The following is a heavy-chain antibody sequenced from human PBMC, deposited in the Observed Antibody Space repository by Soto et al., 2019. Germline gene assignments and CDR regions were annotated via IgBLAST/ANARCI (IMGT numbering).Heavy chain of an antibody. V-gene: IGHV3-48*03. Sequence: PGGSLRLSCSSSGFTFSSYEMNWVRQAPGKGLEWVSYISSSGSTIYYADSVKGRFTISRDNAKNSLYLQMNSLRAEDTAVYYCARDYVLLTYYGMDVWGQGTTVTVS. D-gene: IGHD3-16*01. CDR3: ARDYVLLTYYGMDV. CDR2: ISSSGSTI. J-gene: IGHJ6*02. CDR1: GFTFSSYE.